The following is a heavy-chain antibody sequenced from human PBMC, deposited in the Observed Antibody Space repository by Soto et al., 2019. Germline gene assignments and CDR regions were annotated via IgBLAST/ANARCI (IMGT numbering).Heavy chain of an antibody. CDR1: GGSISSSSYY. CDR3: ARGVSAAPFDY. CDR2: IYYSGST. Sequence: SETLSLTCTVSGGSISSSSYYWGWIRQPPGKGLEWIGSIYYSGSTYYNPSLKSRVTISVDTSKNQFSLKLSSVTAADTAVYYCARGVSAAPFDYWGQGTLVTVSS. V-gene: IGHV4-39*01. D-gene: IGHD6-13*01. J-gene: IGHJ4*02.